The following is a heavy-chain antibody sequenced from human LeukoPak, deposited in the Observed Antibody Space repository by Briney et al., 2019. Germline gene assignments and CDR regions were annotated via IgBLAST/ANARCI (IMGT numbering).Heavy chain of an antibody. V-gene: IGHV3-53*01. J-gene: IGHJ4*02. CDR3: ANNLGYCSGTSCSEPGC. Sequence: GGSLRLSCAASGFIFSGDFMSWVRQAPGKGLEWVSVITSGDKTYYADSVKGRFTISRDNSKNTLYLQMNSLRAEDTAIYYCANNLGYCSGTSCSEPGCWGQGTLVTVSS. D-gene: IGHD2-2*01. CDR1: GFIFSGDF. CDR2: ITSGDKT.